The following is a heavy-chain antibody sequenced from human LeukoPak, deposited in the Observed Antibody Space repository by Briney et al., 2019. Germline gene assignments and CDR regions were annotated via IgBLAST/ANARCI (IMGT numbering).Heavy chain of an antibody. V-gene: IGHV3-30-3*01. J-gene: IGHJ4*02. CDR2: ISYDGSNK. Sequence: GGSPRLSCAGSGFTFSIYAMHWVRQAPGKGLEWVAVISYDGSNKYYADSVKGRFTISRDNSKNTLYLQMNSLRAEDTAVYYCARGQYYYDTSGYYADYWGQGTLVTVSS. CDR1: GFTFSIYA. D-gene: IGHD3-22*01. CDR3: ARGQYYYDTSGYYADY.